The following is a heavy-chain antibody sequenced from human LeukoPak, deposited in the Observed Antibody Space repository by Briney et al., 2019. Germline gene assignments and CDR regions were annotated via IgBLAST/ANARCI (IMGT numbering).Heavy chain of an antibody. CDR1: GYTFTSYG. J-gene: IGHJ3*02. D-gene: IGHD3-16*02. Sequence: ASVKVSCKASGYTFTSYGISWVRQAPGQGLEWMGWISAYNGNTNYAQKLQGRVTMTTNTSTSTAYMELRSLRSDDTAVYYCARGFHMITFGGVIVVPAKNDAFDIWGQGTMVTVSS. V-gene: IGHV1-18*01. CDR3: ARGFHMITFGGVIVVPAKNDAFDI. CDR2: ISAYNGNT.